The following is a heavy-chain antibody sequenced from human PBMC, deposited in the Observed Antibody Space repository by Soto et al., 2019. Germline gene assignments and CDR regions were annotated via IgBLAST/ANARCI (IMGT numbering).Heavy chain of an antibody. Sequence: HVELVQSGADVKKPGASVTISCKASGYTFTDYALHWVRQAPGQRLEWMGWMNPGVGNTLYSQKFQGRITITRDTSASTAYMELNSLKSEDTAIYYCARDTGYTFGSLNYWGPGTLVTVSS. CDR3: ARDTGYTFGSLNY. CDR1: GYTFTDYA. J-gene: IGHJ4*02. CDR2: MNPGVGNT. D-gene: IGHD5-18*01. V-gene: IGHV1-3*01.